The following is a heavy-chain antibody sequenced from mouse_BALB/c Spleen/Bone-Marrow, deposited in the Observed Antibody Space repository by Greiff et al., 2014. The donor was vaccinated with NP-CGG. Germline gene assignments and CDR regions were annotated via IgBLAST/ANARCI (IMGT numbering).Heavy chain of an antibody. Sequence: EVKLVESGGGLVQPGGSLRLSCATSGFTFTDYYMNWVRQPPGKALEWLGFIRNKANGYTTEYSASVKGRFTISRNNSQNILYLQMNALRAEDGATYYGARDQGRVCFDYWGQGTTLTVSS. CDR2: IRNKANGYTT. J-gene: IGHJ2*01. CDR3: ARDQGRVCFDY. CDR1: GFTFTDYY. V-gene: IGHV7-3*02.